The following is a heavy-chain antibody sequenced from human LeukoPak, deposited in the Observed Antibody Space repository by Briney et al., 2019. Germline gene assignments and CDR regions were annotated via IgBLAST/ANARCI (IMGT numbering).Heavy chain of an antibody. CDR1: GYTFSSYD. CDR3: TRGLRREQQLLRAFDD. V-gene: IGHV1-8*01. Sequence: ASVKVSCKASGYTFSSYDINWVRQATGQGLEWMGWMNPNSGNTGYAQKFQGRVSMTSNTSISTAYMELSSPRSEDTAVYYCTRGLRREQQLLRAFDDWGQGTLVTVSS. J-gene: IGHJ4*02. D-gene: IGHD6-13*01. CDR2: MNPNSGNT.